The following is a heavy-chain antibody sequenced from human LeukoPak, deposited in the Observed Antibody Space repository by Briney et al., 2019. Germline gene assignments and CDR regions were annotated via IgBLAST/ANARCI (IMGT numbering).Heavy chain of an antibody. CDR1: GGTFSSYA. D-gene: IGHD3-10*01. CDR3: ARERTPNYYGSRDAFDI. J-gene: IGHJ3*02. V-gene: IGHV1-69*13. CDR2: IIPIFGTA. Sequence: SVKVSFKASGGTFSSYAISWVRQAPGQGLAWMGGIIPIFGTANYAQKFQGRVTITADESTSTAYMELSSLRSEDTAVYYCARERTPNYYGSRDAFDIWGQGTIVTVSS.